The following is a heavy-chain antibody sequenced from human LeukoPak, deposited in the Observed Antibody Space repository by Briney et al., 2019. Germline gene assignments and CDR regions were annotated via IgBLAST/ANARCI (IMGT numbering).Heavy chain of an antibody. D-gene: IGHD3-10*01. Sequence: PGGSLRLSCAASGFTFSSYAMSWVRQAPGKGLEWVSAISGSGGSTYYADPVKGRFTISRDNSKNTLYLQMNSLRAEDTAVYYCAKGIGGSGSYPIDYWGQGTLVTVSS. J-gene: IGHJ4*02. CDR2: ISGSGGST. CDR1: GFTFSSYA. V-gene: IGHV3-23*01. CDR3: AKGIGGSGSYPIDY.